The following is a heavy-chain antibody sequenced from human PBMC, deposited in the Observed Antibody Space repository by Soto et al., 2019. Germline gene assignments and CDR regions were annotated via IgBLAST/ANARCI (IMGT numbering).Heavy chain of an antibody. CDR1: GGSISSPNFY. CDR3: ASGHDAYKVRY. D-gene: IGHD1-1*01. Sequence: SETLSLTCTVSGGSISSPNFYWSWIRQHPGKGLEWIGHIYYTGNTYYNPSLKSRPTISIDTSENQFSLKLTSVTAADTAVYFCASGHDAYKVRYWGQGTLVTVSS. CDR2: IYYTGNT. V-gene: IGHV4-31*03. J-gene: IGHJ4*02.